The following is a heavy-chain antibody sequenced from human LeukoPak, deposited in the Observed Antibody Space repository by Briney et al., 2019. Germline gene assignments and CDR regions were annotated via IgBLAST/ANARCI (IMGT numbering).Heavy chain of an antibody. CDR3: ASWYDFWSGYYYYGMDV. CDR1: GFTVSSNY. CDR2: IYSGGST. Sequence: PGGSLRLSCAASGFTVSSNYMSWVRQAPGKGLEWVSVIYSGGSTYYADSVKGRFTISRDNSKNTLYLQMNSLRAEDTAVYYCASWYDFWSGYYYYGMDVWGQGTTVTVSS. D-gene: IGHD3-3*01. J-gene: IGHJ6*02. V-gene: IGHV3-66*02.